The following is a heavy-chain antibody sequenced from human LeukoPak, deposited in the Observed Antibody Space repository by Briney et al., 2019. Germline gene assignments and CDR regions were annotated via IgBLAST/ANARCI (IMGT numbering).Heavy chain of an antibody. D-gene: IGHD3-22*01. J-gene: IGHJ4*02. CDR1: GFTFSSYA. CDR3: ARDYYDSSGSFDY. V-gene: IGHV3-21*01. Sequence: PGGSLRLSCAASGFTFSSYAMSWVRQAPGKGLEWVSSISSSSTYISYADSVKGRFTISRDNAKSSLYLQMNSLRAEDTAVYSCARDYYDSSGSFDYWGEGTLVTVSS. CDR2: ISSSSTYI.